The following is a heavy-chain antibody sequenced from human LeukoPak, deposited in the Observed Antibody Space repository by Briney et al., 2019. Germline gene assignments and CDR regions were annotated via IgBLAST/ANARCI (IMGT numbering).Heavy chain of an antibody. CDR2: MNPNSGNT. D-gene: IGHD3-10*01. CDR1: GYTFTSYD. J-gene: IGHJ4*02. Sequence: APVKVSCKASGYTFTSYDINWVRQATGQGLEGMGWMNPNSGNTGYAQKFQGRVTMTRNTSISTAYMELSSLRSEDTAVYYCARGLYGSGSHDYWGQGTLVTVSS. CDR3: ARGLYGSGSHDY. V-gene: IGHV1-8*01.